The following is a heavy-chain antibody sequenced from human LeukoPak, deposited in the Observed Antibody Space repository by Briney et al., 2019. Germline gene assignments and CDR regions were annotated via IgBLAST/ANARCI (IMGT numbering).Heavy chain of an antibody. V-gene: IGHV3-23*01. Sequence: PGGSLRLSCTASGLTFSSYAMYWVRQAPGKGLEWVSGIFGSGGSAHYADSVKGRFTISRDNSQNTVYLQMNSLRAEDTAVYYCGKTTTGYSSGRNPAWPVDYWGQGTLVTVSS. CDR3: GKTTTGYSSGRNPAWPVDY. J-gene: IGHJ4*02. D-gene: IGHD6-19*01. CDR1: GLTFSSYA. CDR2: IFGSGGSA.